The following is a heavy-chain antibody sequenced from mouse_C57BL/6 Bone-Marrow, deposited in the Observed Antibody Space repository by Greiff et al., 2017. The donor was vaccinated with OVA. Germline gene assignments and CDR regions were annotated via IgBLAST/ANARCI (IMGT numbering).Heavy chain of an antibody. CDR2: INPGSGGT. Sequence: VKLMESGAELVRPGTSVKVSCKASGYAFTNYLIEWVKQRPGQGLEWIGVINPGSGGTNYNEKFKGKATLTADKSSSTAYMQLSSLTSEDSAVYFCARGYYGSSSAWFAYWGQGTLVTVSA. J-gene: IGHJ3*01. V-gene: IGHV1-54*01. CDR1: GYAFTNYL. D-gene: IGHD1-1*01. CDR3: ARGYYGSSSAWFAY.